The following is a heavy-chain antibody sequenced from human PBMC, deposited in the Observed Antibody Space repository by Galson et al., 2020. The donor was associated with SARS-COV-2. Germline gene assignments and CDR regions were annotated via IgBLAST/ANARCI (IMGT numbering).Heavy chain of an antibody. V-gene: IGHV3-21*01. CDR3: ARVGGMATTPANYFYYGLDG. CDR1: GFPFSSYS. Sequence: GESLKISCAASGFPFSSYSMNWVRQAPGKGLEWVSSISAGSSYIHYADSVKGRFTISRDNAKNSLYLQMNSLRADDTAVYYCARVGGMATTPANYFYYGLDGWGQGATVTVSS. D-gene: IGHD2-15*01. CDR2: ISAGSSYI. J-gene: IGHJ6*02.